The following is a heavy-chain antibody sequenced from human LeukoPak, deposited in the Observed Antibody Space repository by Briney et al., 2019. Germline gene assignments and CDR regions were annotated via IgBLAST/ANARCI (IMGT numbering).Heavy chain of an antibody. D-gene: IGHD3-22*01. CDR3: ATRGGILDYYDSSGYYSNWFDP. J-gene: IGHJ5*02. Sequence: SVKVSCKASGGTFSSYAISWVRQAPGQGLEWMGGIIPIFGTANYAQKFQGRVTITADESTSTAYMELSSLRSEDTAVYYCATRGGILDYYDSSGYYSNWFDPWGQGTLVTVSS. V-gene: IGHV1-69*13. CDR1: GGTFSSYA. CDR2: IIPIFGTA.